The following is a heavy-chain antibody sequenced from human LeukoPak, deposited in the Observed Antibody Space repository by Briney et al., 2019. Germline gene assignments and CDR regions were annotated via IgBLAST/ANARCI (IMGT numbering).Heavy chain of an antibody. CDR1: GGSISSYY. D-gene: IGHD6-13*01. V-gene: IGHV4-59*08. CDR2: IYYSGST. J-gene: IGHJ4*02. Sequence: SETLSLTCTVSGGSISSYYWSWIRQPPGKGLEWIGYIYYSGSTNYNPSLKSRVTISVDTSKNQFSLKLSSVTAADTAVYYCARLGPAAGTSFDYWGQGTLVTVSS. CDR3: ARLGPAAGTSFDY.